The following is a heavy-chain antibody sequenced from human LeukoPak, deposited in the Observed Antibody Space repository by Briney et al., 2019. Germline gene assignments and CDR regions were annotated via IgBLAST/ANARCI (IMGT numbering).Heavy chain of an antibody. V-gene: IGHV3-53*01. J-gene: IGHJ4*02. CDR1: GFTVSSNS. D-gene: IGHD4/OR15-4a*01. CDR3: ARRAGAYSHPYDY. CDR2: IYSSVT. Sequence: GGSLRLSCAASGFTVSSNSMSWVRQAPGKGLEWVSFIYSSVTHYSDSVKGRFTISRDNSRNTLFLQMNSLRAEDTAVYYCARRAGAYSHPYDYWGQGTLVTVSS.